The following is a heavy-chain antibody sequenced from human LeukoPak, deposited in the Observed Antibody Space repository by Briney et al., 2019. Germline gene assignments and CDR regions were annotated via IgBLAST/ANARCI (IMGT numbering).Heavy chain of an antibody. CDR2: INPNSGGT. V-gene: IGHV1-2*02. Sequence: ASVKVSCKASGYTFTGYYMHWVRQAPGQGLEWMGWINPNSGGTNYAQKFQGRVTMTRDTSISTAYMELSRLRSDDTAVYYCARAAPGPYNWFDPWGQGTLVTVSS. CDR1: GYTFTGYY. CDR3: ARAAPGPYNWFDP. J-gene: IGHJ5*02.